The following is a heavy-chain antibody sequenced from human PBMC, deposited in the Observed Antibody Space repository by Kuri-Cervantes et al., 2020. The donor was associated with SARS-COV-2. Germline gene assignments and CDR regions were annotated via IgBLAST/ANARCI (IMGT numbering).Heavy chain of an antibody. J-gene: IGHJ6*03. CDR3: ARNQVGGYYYYYMDV. V-gene: IGHV4-30-4*08. CDR1: GGSISSGDYY. CDR2: IYYSGST. D-gene: IGHD1-26*01. Sequence: SETLSLTCTVSGGSISSGDYYWSWIRQPPGKGLEWIGYIYYSGSTYYNPSLKSRVTISVDTPKNQFSLKLSSVTAADTAVYYCARNQVGGYYYYYMDVWGKGTTVTVSS.